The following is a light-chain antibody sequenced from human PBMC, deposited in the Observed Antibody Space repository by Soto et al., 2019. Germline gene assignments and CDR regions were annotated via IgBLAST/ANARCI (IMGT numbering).Light chain of an antibody. CDR3: QQYNNWPPLT. Sequence: EIVLTQSPDTLSLSPGETATLSCRASQSVSSNLAWYQQKPGQAPRLLIYGASTRATGIPARFSGSGSGTEFTLTISSLQSEDFAVYYCQQYNNWPPLTFGGGTKVDI. J-gene: IGKJ4*01. CDR1: QSVSSN. CDR2: GAS. V-gene: IGKV3-15*01.